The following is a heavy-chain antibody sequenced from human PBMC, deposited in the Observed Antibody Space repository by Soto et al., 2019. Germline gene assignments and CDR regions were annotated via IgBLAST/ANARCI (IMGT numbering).Heavy chain of an antibody. D-gene: IGHD2-15*01. CDR3: AHSAAYEDCSGGCCSRVGDAFAL. CDR2: IYWDDDK. CDR1: GFSLSTSGVG. J-gene: IGHJ3*01. Sequence: QITLKESGPTLVKPTQTLTLTCTFSGFSLSTSGVGVGWIRQPPGKALEWLALIYWDDDKRYSPSLKSRLTITKDPYKNQVDLTMTNRDPVDTATYYCAHSAAYEDCSGGCCSRVGDAFALWGRGTMVPVSS. V-gene: IGHV2-5*02.